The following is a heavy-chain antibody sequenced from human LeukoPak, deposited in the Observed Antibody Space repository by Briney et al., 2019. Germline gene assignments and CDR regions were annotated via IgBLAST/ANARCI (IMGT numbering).Heavy chain of an antibody. D-gene: IGHD2-15*01. CDR3: ARDTPAKKIAATSSCFDY. V-gene: IGHV1-18*01. CDR1: GYTFTNYG. J-gene: IGHJ4*02. CDR2: ISGYNGYT. Sequence: ASVKVSCKASGYTFTNYGVSWVRQAPGQGLEWMGWISGYNGYTNYAQKFQFRVTMTTDTSTSTAYMELRSLRSDDTAVYYCARDTPAKKIAATSSCFDYWGQGTLVTVSS.